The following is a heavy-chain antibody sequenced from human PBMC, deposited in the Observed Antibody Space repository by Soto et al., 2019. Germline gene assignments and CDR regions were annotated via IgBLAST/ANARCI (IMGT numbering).Heavy chain of an antibody. CDR3: ARVPDR. V-gene: IGHV4-59*12. Sequence: SETLSLTCIVSGGSISNYYWSWIRQPPGKGLEWIGYIYYSGSTNYNPSLTSRVTISVDTSKNQFSLKLSSVTAADTAVYYCARVPDRWGQGTLVTVSS. J-gene: IGHJ5*02. CDR2: IYYSGST. D-gene: IGHD2-2*01. CDR1: GGSISNYY.